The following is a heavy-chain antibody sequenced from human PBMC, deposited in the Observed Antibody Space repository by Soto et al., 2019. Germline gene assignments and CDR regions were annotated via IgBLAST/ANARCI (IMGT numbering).Heavy chain of an antibody. CDR2: ISTTSFTI. Sequence: GGSLRLSCAASGFSFSTYNMDWVRQAPGKGPEWIAYISTTSFTIYYADSVKGHFTISRDNDRSSLYLKMNRLRDEDTAVYYCTTAGSYRFDYWGQGTLVTVSS. CDR3: TTAGSYRFDY. D-gene: IGHD1-26*01. V-gene: IGHV3-48*02. CDR1: GFSFSTYN. J-gene: IGHJ4*02.